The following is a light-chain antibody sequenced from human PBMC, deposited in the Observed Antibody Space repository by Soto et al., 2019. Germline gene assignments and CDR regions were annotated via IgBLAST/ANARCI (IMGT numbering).Light chain of an antibody. CDR2: GAS. Sequence: EIVLTQSPGTLSLSPGERASLSCRASQSVSSSYLAWYRQKPGQAPSLLIYGASSRATGIPDRFSGSGSGTDFTLTISRLEPEDFAEYYCQQYGSSPRTFGQWTKVEMK. J-gene: IGKJ1*01. CDR3: QQYGSSPRT. CDR1: QSVSSSY. V-gene: IGKV3-20*01.